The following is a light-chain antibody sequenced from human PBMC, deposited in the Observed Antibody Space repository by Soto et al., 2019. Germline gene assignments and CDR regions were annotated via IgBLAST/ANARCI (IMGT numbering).Light chain of an antibody. V-gene: IGKV3-15*01. CDR2: DAS. CDR3: QQYNNRPPWT. CDR1: QSVSNS. J-gene: IGKJ1*01. Sequence: ILMTQSPATLSVSPGERATLSCRASQSVSNSLAWYQQKPGQAPRLLIYDASTRATGIPARFSGSGSGTEFTLTISGLQSEDFAVYYCQQYNNRPPWTFGQGTKVEIK.